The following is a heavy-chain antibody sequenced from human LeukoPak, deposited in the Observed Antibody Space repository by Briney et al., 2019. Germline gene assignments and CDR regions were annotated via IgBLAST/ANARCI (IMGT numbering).Heavy chain of an antibody. CDR1: GGSISSSSYY. V-gene: IGHV4-39*07. CDR3: AREDGYNDGNWFDP. Sequence: PSETLSLTCTVSGGSISSSSYYWGWIRQPPGKGLEWIGSIYYSGSTYYNPSLKSRVTISVDTSKNQFSLKLSSVTAADTAVYYCAREDGYNDGNWFDPWGQGTLVTVSS. J-gene: IGHJ5*02. CDR2: IYYSGST. D-gene: IGHD5-24*01.